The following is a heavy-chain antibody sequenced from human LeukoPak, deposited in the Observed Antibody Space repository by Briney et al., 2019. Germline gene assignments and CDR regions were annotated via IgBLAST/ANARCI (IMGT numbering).Heavy chain of an antibody. D-gene: IGHD3-10*01. V-gene: IGHV3-30-3*01. J-gene: IGHJ4*02. CDR2: ISYDGSNK. CDR1: GFTFSSYA. Sequence: GGSLRLSCGASGFTFSSYAMHWVRQAPGKGLEWVAVISYDGSNKYYADPVKGRFTISRDNSKNTLYLQMNSLRAEDTAVYYCARGHLESYYGSGSYRLDYWGQGTLVTVSS. CDR3: ARGHLESYYGSGSYRLDY.